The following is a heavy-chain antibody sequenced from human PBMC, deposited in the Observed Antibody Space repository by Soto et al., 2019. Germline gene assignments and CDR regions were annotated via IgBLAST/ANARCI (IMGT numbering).Heavy chain of an antibody. J-gene: IGHJ4*02. V-gene: IGHV4-4*02. CDR1: GGSISSSNW. CDR2: IYHSGST. CDR3: ARREIAAAGTGGYFDY. Sequence: SETLSLTCAVSGGSISSSNWWSWVRQLPGKGLEWIGEIYHSGSTNYNPSLKSRVTISVDKSKNQFSLKLSSVTAADTAVYYCARREIAAAGTGGYFDYWGQGTLVTVSS. D-gene: IGHD6-13*01.